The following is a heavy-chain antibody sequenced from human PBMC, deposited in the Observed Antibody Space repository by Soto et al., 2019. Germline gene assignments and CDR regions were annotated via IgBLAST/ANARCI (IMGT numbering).Heavy chain of an antibody. CDR3: ARDYSSSLYYYGMDV. Sequence: GECLKISCKGSGYSFTSYWISWVRQMPGKGLEWMGRIDPSDSYTNYSPSFQGHVTISADKSISTAYLQWSSLKASDTAMYYCARDYSSSLYYYGMDVWGQGTTVTVSS. CDR2: IDPSDSYT. D-gene: IGHD6-6*01. J-gene: IGHJ6*02. CDR1: GYSFTSYW. V-gene: IGHV5-10-1*01.